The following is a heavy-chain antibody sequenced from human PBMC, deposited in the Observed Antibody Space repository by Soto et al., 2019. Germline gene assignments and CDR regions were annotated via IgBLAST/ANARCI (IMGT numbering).Heavy chain of an antibody. Sequence: DVQLVESGGALAQPGRSLRLSCAASGFSFDEHALHWVRQTPGKGLEWVSGITGNSGSIGYADSVKGRFTISRDNAKKSLYLQMNSLRPEDTALYYCARDYGFFWFDPWGQGTLVIVSS. CDR3: ARDYGFFWFDP. CDR1: GFSFDEHA. V-gene: IGHV3-9*01. J-gene: IGHJ5*02. CDR2: ITGNSGSI. D-gene: IGHD4-17*01.